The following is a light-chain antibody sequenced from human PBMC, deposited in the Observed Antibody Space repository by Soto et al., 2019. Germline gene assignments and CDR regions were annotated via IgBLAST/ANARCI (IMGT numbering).Light chain of an antibody. CDR3: QQRSDWLT. Sequence: EIVMTQSPATLSVSPGERATLSCRASQSVSSNLAWYQQKPGQAPRLLIYGASTRATGIPARFSGGGFGTAFTLSISSLEPEDFAVYYCQQRSDWLTFGGGTRVEIK. V-gene: IGKV3D-15*01. CDR1: QSVSSN. CDR2: GAS. J-gene: IGKJ4*01.